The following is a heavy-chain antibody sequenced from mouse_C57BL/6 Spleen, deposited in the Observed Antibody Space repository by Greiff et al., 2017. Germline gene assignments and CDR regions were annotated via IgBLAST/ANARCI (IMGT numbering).Heavy chain of an antibody. CDR1: GYAFSSSW. CDR3: ARGGYGNFEGDWYFDV. D-gene: IGHD2-10*02. J-gene: IGHJ1*03. CDR2: IYPGDGDT. V-gene: IGHV1-82*01. Sequence: VQRVESGPELVKPGASVKISCKASGYAFSSSWMNWVKQRPGKGLEWIGRIYPGDGDTNYNGKFKGKATLTADKSSSTAYMQLSSLTSEDSAVYFCARGGYGNFEGDWYFDVWGTGTTVTVSS.